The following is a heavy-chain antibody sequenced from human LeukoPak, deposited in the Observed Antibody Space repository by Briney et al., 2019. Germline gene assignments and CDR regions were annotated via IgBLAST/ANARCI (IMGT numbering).Heavy chain of an antibody. J-gene: IGHJ4*02. CDR3: ATDSWSSSWYFDY. Sequence: ASVKVSCKVSGYTLTELSMHWVRQAPGKGLEWMGGFDPEDGETIYAQKFQGRVTMTEDTSTDTAYTELSSLRSEDTAVYYCATDSWSSSWYFDYWGQGTLVTVSS. D-gene: IGHD6-13*01. CDR1: GYTLTELS. CDR2: FDPEDGET. V-gene: IGHV1-24*01.